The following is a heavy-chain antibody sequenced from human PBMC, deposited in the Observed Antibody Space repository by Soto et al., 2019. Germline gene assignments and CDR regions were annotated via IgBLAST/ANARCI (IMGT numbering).Heavy chain of an antibody. CDR1: GFSLSTSGVG. D-gene: IGHD3-10*01. V-gene: IGHV2-5*02. Sequence: QITLKESGPTLVKPTQTLTLICTFSGFSLSTSGVGVGWIRQPPGKALEWLALIYWDDDKRYSPSLKSRLTITKDTSKNQVVLTMTNMDPVDTATYYCARPYYYGSGSYPSVFDYWGQGTLVTVSS. CDR2: IYWDDDK. CDR3: ARPYYYGSGSYPSVFDY. J-gene: IGHJ4*02.